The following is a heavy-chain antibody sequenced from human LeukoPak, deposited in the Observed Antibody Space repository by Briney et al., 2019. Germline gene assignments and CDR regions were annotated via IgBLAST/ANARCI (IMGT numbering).Heavy chain of an antibody. D-gene: IGHD1-26*01. CDR3: AQWSRYFDY. CDR2: ISSTGGTT. V-gene: IGHV3-23*01. J-gene: IGHJ4*02. Sequence: GGTLRLSCAASGITFSSYGMSWVRQAPGKGLEWVSSISSTGGTTYYADSVKGRFTISRDNSKNTLYLQMNSLRAEDTALYFCAQWSRYFDYWGQGTLVTVSS. CDR1: GITFSSYG.